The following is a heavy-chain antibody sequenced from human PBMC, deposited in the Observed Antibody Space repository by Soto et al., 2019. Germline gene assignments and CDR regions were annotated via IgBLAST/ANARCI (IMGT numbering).Heavy chain of an antibody. J-gene: IGHJ4*02. CDR2: TSYDGNNK. CDR1: GFMFKSYV. D-gene: IGHD3-16*01. CDR3: ARWGTTGEFDI. V-gene: IGHV3-30*19. Sequence: QLQLVESGGGVVQPGTSLRLSCTASGFMFKSYVMHWVRQAPGKGLEWVALTSYDGNNKYYGDSVKGRFTVSRDNSKNTLHLQMYSLRTEDTALYDCARWGTTGEFDIRGQGTVVSVSS.